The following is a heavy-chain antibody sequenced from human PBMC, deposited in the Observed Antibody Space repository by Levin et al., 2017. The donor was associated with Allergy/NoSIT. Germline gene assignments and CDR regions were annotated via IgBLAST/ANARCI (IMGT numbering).Heavy chain of an antibody. Sequence: KTSETLSLTCTVSGGSISSGSYYWSWIRQPAGKGLEWIGRIYTSGSTNYNPSLKSRVTISVDTSKNQFSLKLSSVTAADTAVYYCARVLVRGLRYYFDYWGQGTLVTVSS. D-gene: IGHD3-10*01. J-gene: IGHJ4*02. CDR1: GGSISSGSYY. CDR3: ARVLVRGLRYYFDY. V-gene: IGHV4-61*02. CDR2: IYTSGST.